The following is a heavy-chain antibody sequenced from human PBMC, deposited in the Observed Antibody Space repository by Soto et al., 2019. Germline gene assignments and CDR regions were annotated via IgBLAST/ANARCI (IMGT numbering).Heavy chain of an antibody. V-gene: IGHV1-58*02. J-gene: IGHJ4*02. Sequence: SVKVSCKASGFTFTSSAMQWVRQARGQRLEWIGWIVVGSGNTNYAQKFQERVTITRDMSTSTAYMELSSLRSEDTAVYYCAAEPYCSGGSCYVRYFDYWGQGTLVTVSS. CDR3: AAEPYCSGGSCYVRYFDY. CDR1: GFTFTSSA. CDR2: IVVGSGNT. D-gene: IGHD2-15*01.